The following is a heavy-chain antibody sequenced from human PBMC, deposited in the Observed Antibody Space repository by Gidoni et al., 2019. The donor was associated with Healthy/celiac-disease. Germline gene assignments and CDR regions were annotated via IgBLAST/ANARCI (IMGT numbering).Heavy chain of an antibody. CDR2: ISYDGSNK. CDR1: GFTFSSYG. J-gene: IGHJ3*02. V-gene: IGHV3-30*18. D-gene: IGHD3-22*01. Sequence: QVQLVESGGGVVQPGRSLRLSCAASGFTFSSYGMHWVRQAPGKGLEWVAVISYDGSNKYYADSVKGRFTISRDNSKNTLYLQMNSLRAEDTAVYYCAKDYYDSSGYYWKDDAFDIWGQGTMVTVSS. CDR3: AKDYYDSSGYYWKDDAFDI.